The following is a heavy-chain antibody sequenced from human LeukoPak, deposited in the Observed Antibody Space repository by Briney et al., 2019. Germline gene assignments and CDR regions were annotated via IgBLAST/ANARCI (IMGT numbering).Heavy chain of an antibody. CDR1: GFTFSSYA. J-gene: IGHJ4*02. CDR3: AKALGWGAASDY. CDR2: ISGGVGST. V-gene: IGHV3-23*01. D-gene: IGHD3-16*01. Sequence: SGGSLRLSCAASGFTFSSYAMNWVRQAPGKGLEWVSAISGGVGSTYYADSVKGRFTISGDNSKNTLYLQMNSLRAEDTAVYYCAKALGWGAASDYWGQGTLVTVSS.